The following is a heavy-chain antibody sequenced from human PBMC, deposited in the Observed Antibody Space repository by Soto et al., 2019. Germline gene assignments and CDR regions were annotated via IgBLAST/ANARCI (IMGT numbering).Heavy chain of an antibody. CDR3: ARARITMLRDVIKYYMDS. Sequence: QVQLQESGPGLVRPSETLSLTCSVSGGSISNYYWSWIRQSPGKGLEWLGYIYNSERTNTNPSLQSRATLSMNTSTNQLSLKLSSVTAADTDVYYGARARITMLRDVIKYYMDSWGKGPTVTVS. V-gene: IGHV4-59*01. J-gene: IGHJ6*03. CDR1: GGSISNYY. CDR2: IYNSERT. D-gene: IGHD3-10*01.